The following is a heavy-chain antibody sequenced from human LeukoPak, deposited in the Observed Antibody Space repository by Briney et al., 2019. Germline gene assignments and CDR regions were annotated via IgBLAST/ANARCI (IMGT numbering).Heavy chain of an antibody. CDR2: IYYSGST. CDR1: GGSISSYY. D-gene: IGHD2-2*01. V-gene: IGHV4-59*08. Sequence: PSETLSLTCTVSGGSISSYYWSWIRQPPGKGLEWIGYIYYSGSTNYNPSLKSRVTISVDTSKNQSSLKLSSVTAADTAVYYCARHCSSTSCYSRWYFDLWGRGTLVTVSS. CDR3: ARHCSSTSCYSRWYFDL. J-gene: IGHJ2*01.